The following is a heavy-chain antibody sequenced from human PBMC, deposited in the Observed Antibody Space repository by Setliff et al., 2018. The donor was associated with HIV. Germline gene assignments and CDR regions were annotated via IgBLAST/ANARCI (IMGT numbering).Heavy chain of an antibody. Sequence: SVKVSCKASGDTFNSHAISWVRQAPGQGLEWMGGIIPIFGTPNYAQKFKGRLTITADESTSTTYMELSSLRSEDTAMYYCARDESRGDWESFGYWGQGTRVTVSS. CDR3: ARDESRGDWESFGY. J-gene: IGHJ4*02. CDR1: GDTFNSHA. V-gene: IGHV1-69*13. CDR2: IIPIFGTP. D-gene: IGHD2-21*01.